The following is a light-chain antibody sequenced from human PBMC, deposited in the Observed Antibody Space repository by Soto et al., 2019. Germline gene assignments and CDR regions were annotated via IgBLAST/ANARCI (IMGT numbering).Light chain of an antibody. CDR2: EDI. V-gene: IGLV2-23*01. CDR3: CSYAGGGSVV. Sequence: QSALTQPASVSGCPGQSITISCTGTISDVGRYNLVSWYQQHPDKAPKLIIYEDIERPSGVSHRFSGSTSGNTASLTISGLQTEDEAKYFCCSYAGGGSVVFGGGTKVTVL. J-gene: IGLJ2*01. CDR1: ISDVGRYNL.